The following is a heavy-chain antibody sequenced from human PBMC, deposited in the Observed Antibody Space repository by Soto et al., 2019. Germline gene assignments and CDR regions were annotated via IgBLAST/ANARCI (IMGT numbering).Heavy chain of an antibody. CDR1: GGSFSGYY. Sequence: QVQLQQWGAGLLKPSETLSLTCAVYGGSFSGYYWSWIRQPPGKGLEWIGEINHSGSTNYNPSLKSRVTISVDTSKNQFSLKLSSVTAADTAVYYCASRGSGSYLAFDYWGQGTLVTVSS. J-gene: IGHJ4*02. CDR3: ASRGSGSYLAFDY. V-gene: IGHV4-34*01. D-gene: IGHD1-26*01. CDR2: INHSGST.